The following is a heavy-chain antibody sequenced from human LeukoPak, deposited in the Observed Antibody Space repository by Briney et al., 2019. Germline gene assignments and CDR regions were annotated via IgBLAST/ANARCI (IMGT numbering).Heavy chain of an antibody. CDR1: GYTFTSYG. V-gene: IGHV1-18*01. CDR3: ARDTGGLWFGEPHPIG. Sequence: GASVKVSCKASGYTFTSYGISWVRQAPGQGLEWMGWISAYNGNTNYAQKLQGRVTMTTDTSTSTAYMELRSLRSDDTAVYYCARDTGGLWFGEPHPIGWGQGTLVTVSS. D-gene: IGHD3-10*01. CDR2: ISAYNGNT. J-gene: IGHJ4*02.